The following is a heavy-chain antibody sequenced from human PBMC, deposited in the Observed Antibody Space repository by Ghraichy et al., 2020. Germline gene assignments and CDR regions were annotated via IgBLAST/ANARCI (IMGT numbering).Heavy chain of an antibody. CDR2: ISASDGST. V-gene: IGHV3-23*01. CDR1: GFTFSSYA. J-gene: IGHJ5*01. Sequence: GGSLRLSCAASGFTFSSYAMSWVRQAPGKGLEWVSVISASDGSTYYADSVKGRFTISRDNSKNSLFLQMSNLRAEDTAVYYCAKGMTAVTISWFDSWGQGILVTVSS. D-gene: IGHD4-17*01. CDR3: AKGMTAVTISWFDS.